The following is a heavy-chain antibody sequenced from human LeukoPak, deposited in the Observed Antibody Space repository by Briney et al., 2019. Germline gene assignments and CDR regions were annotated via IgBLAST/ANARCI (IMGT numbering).Heavy chain of an antibody. Sequence: SETLSLTCTVSGGSISSYYWSWIRQPAGKRLEWIGRIYTSGSTNYNPSLKSRVTMSVDTSKNQFSLKLSSVTAADTAVYYCARVGRQDYYGSGSYDYWGQGTLVTVSS. J-gene: IGHJ4*02. CDR1: GGSISSYY. CDR3: ARVGRQDYYGSGSYDY. V-gene: IGHV4-4*07. CDR2: IYTSGST. D-gene: IGHD3-10*01.